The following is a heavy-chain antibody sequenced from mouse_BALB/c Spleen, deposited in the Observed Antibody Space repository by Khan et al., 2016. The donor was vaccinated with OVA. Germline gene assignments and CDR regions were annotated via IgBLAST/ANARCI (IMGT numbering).Heavy chain of an antibody. CDR2: NNPSSGYT. Sequence: VQLKQSGAELVKPGASVKMSCKASGYTFTRSTMHWVKQRPGKGLEWIGYNNPSSGYTKYNQKFKDKATLPADKTSSTAYMQLSSLTSEDSAVYYCARKSTRASYWGQGTTLTVSS. V-gene: IGHV1-4*01. J-gene: IGHJ2*01. CDR3: ARKSTRASY. CDR1: GYTFTRST. D-gene: IGHD3-1*01.